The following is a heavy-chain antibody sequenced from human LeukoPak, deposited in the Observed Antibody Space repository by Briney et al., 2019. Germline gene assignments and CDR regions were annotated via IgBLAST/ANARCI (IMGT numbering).Heavy chain of an antibody. Sequence: SETLSLTCTVSGGSISSYYWSWIRQPAGKGLEWIGRIYTSGSTNYNPSLKSRVTMSVDTSKNQFSLKLSSVTAADTAVYYCARDRQQWLVRGYYYYYTDVWGKGTTVTVSS. D-gene: IGHD6-19*01. CDR2: IYTSGST. V-gene: IGHV4-4*07. CDR3: ARDRQQWLVRGYYYYYTDV. CDR1: GGSISSYY. J-gene: IGHJ6*03.